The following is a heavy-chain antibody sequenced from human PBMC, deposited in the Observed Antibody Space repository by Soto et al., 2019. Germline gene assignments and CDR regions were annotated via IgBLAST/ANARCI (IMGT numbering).Heavy chain of an antibody. CDR1: GYTFILYG. CDR3: ARVDYFDSAGYYNY. Sequence: ASLKVSCKAFGYTFILYGISWVRQAPGQGLEWVGWISSYNGNTDYAQKFRGRVAMTTDTSTSTVYMELRSLRSDDTAVYYCARVDYFDSAGYYNYWGQGTLVTVSS. J-gene: IGHJ4*02. V-gene: IGHV1-18*01. D-gene: IGHD3-22*01. CDR2: ISSYNGNT.